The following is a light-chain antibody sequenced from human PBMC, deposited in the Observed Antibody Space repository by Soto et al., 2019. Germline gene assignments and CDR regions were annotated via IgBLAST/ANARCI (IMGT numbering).Light chain of an antibody. Sequence: EIVLTQSPGTLSLSPGERATLSCRASQSVSSYLAGYQQKPGQAPSLLIYGPSTRATGIPARFSGSASGTEFTLTISSLQSEDFAVYYCQQYNNWPPITLGQGTRLEI. CDR2: GPS. CDR1: QSVSSY. CDR3: QQYNNWPPIT. J-gene: IGKJ5*01. V-gene: IGKV3-15*01.